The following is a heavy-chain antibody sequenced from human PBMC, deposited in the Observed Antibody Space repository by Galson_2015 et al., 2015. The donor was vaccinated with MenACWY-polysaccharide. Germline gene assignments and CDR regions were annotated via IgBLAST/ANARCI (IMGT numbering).Heavy chain of an antibody. D-gene: IGHD3-3*01. Sequence: ATLSLPCSVSGGSISRDYWRWIRQPPGKGLEWIGFVYYTGYTKYNLSLKSRVTISVDTSKDQFSLKLNSATAADTAVYYCARGTCEYNLWRGYYGENGAKKYTCYDRDVWG. J-gene: IGHJ6*03. CDR2: VYYTGYT. CDR3: ARGTCEYNLWRGYYGENGAKKYTCYDRDV. CDR1: GGSISRDY. V-gene: IGHV4-59*01.